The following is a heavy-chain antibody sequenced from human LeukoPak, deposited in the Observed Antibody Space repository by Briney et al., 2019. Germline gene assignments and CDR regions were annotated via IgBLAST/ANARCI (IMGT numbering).Heavy chain of an antibody. J-gene: IGHJ6*03. D-gene: IGHD5-18*01. V-gene: IGHV4-61*02. Sequence: SQTLSLTCTVSGGSISSGSYYWSWIRQPAGKGLEWIGRIYTSGSTNYNPSLKSRVTISVDTSKNQFSLKLSSVTAADTAVYYCAREDSYGYGPYYMDVWGKGTTVTISS. CDR3: AREDSYGYGPYYMDV. CDR2: IYTSGST. CDR1: GGSISSGSYY.